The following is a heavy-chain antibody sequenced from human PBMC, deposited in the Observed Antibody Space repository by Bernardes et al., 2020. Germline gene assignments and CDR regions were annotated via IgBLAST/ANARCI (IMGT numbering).Heavy chain of an antibody. CDR3: ATTGGSS. Sequence: GGSLRLSCVGSGVTLSNYWMSWVRQAPGKGLEWVANIKKDGSEKYYVDSVKGRFTISRDNAGNSVYLQMYRLRAEDTAVYYCATTGGSSWGQGTLVTVSS. J-gene: IGHJ5*02. V-gene: IGHV3-7*03. CDR2: IKKDGSEK. D-gene: IGHD3-16*01. CDR1: GVTLSNYW.